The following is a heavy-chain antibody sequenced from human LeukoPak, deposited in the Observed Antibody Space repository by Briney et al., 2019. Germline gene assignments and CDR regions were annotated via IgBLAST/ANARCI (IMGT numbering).Heavy chain of an antibody. CDR3: ASRYDFWSGYYTEAAFDY. CDR1: GGSITTNTDY. D-gene: IGHD3-3*01. J-gene: IGHJ4*02. Sequence: SETLSLTCTVSGGSITTNTDYWGRVRQPPGKGLEWIGSIYYSGSTYYSPSLKSRVTISEDTSKNQFPLKLTSVTAADTAVYYCASRYDFWSGYYTEAAFDYWGQGTLVTVSS. CDR2: IYYSGST. V-gene: IGHV4-39*01.